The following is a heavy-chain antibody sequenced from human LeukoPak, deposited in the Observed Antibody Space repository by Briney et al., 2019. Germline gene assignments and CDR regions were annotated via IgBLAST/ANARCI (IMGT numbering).Heavy chain of an antibody. CDR2: IYASGST. CDR1: GGSISSYY. CDR3: ARDHYDFWSGYYRSDAFDI. V-gene: IGHV4-4*07. Sequence: SETLSLTCTVSGGSISSYYWSWIRQPAGKGLEWIGRIYASGSTNYNPSLKSRVTMSVDTSKNQFSLKLSSVTAADTAVYYCARDHYDFWSGYYRSDAFDIWGQGTMVTVSS. J-gene: IGHJ3*02. D-gene: IGHD3-3*01.